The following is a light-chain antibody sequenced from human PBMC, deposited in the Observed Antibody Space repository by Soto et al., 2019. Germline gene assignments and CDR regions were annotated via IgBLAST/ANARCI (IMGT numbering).Light chain of an antibody. V-gene: IGKV1-33*01. CDR1: QDISNY. Sequence: DIQMTQSPSSMSASVGDSVSITCQASQDISNYLNWYQQKPGKAPKLLIYEAFNLETGVPSRFSGSGSGTDFTFTISSLQPEDIATYYCQQYDNLPSTFGPGTRLEIK. J-gene: IGKJ5*01. CDR3: QQYDNLPST. CDR2: EAF.